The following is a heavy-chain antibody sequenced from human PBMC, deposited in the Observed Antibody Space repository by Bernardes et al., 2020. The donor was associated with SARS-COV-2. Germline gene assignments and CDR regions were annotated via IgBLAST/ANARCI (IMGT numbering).Heavy chain of an antibody. V-gene: IGHV4-39*07. CDR2: IYYSGST. Sequence: SETLSLTCTVSGGSISSSSYYWGWIRQPPGKGLEWIGSIYYSGSTYYNPSLKSRVTISVDTSKNQFSLKLSSVTAADTAVYYCARVDIVVVPAAPAFDYWGQGTLVTVSS. CDR1: GGSISSSSYY. CDR3: ARVDIVVVPAAPAFDY. J-gene: IGHJ4*02. D-gene: IGHD2-2*01.